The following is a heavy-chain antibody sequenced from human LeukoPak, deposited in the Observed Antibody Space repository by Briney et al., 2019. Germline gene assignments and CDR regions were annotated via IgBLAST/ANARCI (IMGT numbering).Heavy chain of an antibody. CDR1: GDSISSYY. D-gene: IGHD1-26*01. CDR2: IYTSVRT. CDR3: ARDGQGGGVNWFDP. Sequence: PSETLSLTCTVSGDSISSYYWSWIRQPAGKGLEWIGRIYTSVRTDYNPSLKSRVTMSVDTSKNQFSLKLSSVTAADTAVYYCARDGQGGGVNWFDPWGQGTLVTVSS. V-gene: IGHV4-4*07. J-gene: IGHJ5*02.